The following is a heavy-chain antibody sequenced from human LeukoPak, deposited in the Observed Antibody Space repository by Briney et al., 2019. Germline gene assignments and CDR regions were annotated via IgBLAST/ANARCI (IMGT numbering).Heavy chain of an antibody. D-gene: IGHD3-3*01. J-gene: IGHJ5*02. V-gene: IGHV3-48*01. CDR3: ARLGRTYYDFWSGP. CDR1: GFTFSSYS. Sequence: GGSLRLSCAASGFTFSSYSMNWVRQAPGKGLEWVSYISSSSSTIYYADSVKGRFTISRDNAKNSLYLQMNSLRAEDTAVYYCARLGRTYYDFWSGPWGQGTLVTVSS. CDR2: ISSSSSTI.